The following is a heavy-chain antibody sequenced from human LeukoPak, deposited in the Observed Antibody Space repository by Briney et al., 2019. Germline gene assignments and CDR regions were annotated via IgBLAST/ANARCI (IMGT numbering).Heavy chain of an antibody. Sequence: PGGSLRLSCAASGFTFSSYSMNWVRQAPGKGLEWVSSISSGSSYIYYADSVKGRFTISRDNAKNSLYLQMNSLRAEDTAVYYCARGTMFPYYFDYWGQGTLVTVSS. CDR3: ARGTMFPYYFDY. J-gene: IGHJ4*02. V-gene: IGHV3-21*01. CDR2: ISSGSSYI. CDR1: GFTFSSYS. D-gene: IGHD3-10*02.